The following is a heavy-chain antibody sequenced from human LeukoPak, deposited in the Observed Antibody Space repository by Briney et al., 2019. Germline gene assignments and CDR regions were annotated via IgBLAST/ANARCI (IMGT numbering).Heavy chain of an antibody. D-gene: IGHD6-19*01. V-gene: IGHV3-9*01. J-gene: IGHJ4*02. Sequence: GRSLRLSCAASGFTFDDYAMHWVRQAPGKGLEWVSGISWNSGSIGYADSVKGRFTISRDNAKNSLYLQMNSLRAEDTALYYCAKDSKSIGSGWYVYWGQGTLVTVSS. CDR3: AKDSKSIGSGWYVY. CDR1: GFTFDDYA. CDR2: ISWNSGSI.